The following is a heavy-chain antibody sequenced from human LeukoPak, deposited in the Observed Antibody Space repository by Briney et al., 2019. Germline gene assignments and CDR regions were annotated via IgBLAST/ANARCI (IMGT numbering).Heavy chain of an antibody. CDR3: FVSSSGADY. Sequence: GASVKVSCKASGYTFTSYYMHWVRQAPGQGLEWMGGIIPIFGTANYAQKFQGRVTITTDESTSTAYMELSSLRSEDTAVYYCFVSSSGADYWGQGTLVTVSS. V-gene: IGHV1-69*05. D-gene: IGHD6-6*01. J-gene: IGHJ4*02. CDR1: GYTFTSYY. CDR2: IIPIFGTA.